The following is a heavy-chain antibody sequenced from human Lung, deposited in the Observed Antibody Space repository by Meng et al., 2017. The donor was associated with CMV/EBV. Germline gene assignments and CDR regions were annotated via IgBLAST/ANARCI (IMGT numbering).Heavy chain of an antibody. CDR2: VSGSGSTT. J-gene: IGHJ6*01. Sequence: SCAASGFTFNTHAMNWVRQAPGKGLEWIAGVSGSGSTTYYADSVRGRFTVSRDNSRNTLDLQMDSLRPADTAVYYCAKDLLAAYFYYYAMDVWGPGXTVTVSS. V-gene: IGHV3-23*01. CDR1: GFTFNTHA. D-gene: IGHD2-21*01. CDR3: AKDLLAAYFYYYAMDV.